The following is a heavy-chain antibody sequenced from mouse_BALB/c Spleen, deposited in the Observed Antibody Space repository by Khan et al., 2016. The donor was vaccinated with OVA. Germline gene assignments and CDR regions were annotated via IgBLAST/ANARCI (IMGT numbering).Heavy chain of an antibody. CDR3: ASHLTGSFAY. CDR2: ISSGGDYT. Sequence: EVELVESGGDLVKPGGSLKLSCAASGFIFSSYSMSWVRQTPDKRLEWVAIISSGGDYTYYPDNVKGRFTISRDNAKNTLYLQMNSLKSEDTAMYYCASHLTGSFAYWGQGTLVTVSA. V-gene: IGHV5-6*01. CDR1: GFIFSSYS. J-gene: IGHJ3*01. D-gene: IGHD4-1*01.